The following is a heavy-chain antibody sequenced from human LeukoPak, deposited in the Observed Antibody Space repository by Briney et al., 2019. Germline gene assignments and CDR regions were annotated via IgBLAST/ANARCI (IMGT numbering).Heavy chain of an antibody. V-gene: IGHV3-53*01. J-gene: IGHJ4*02. D-gene: IGHD6-13*01. Sequence: PGGSLRLSCAASGFTVSSNYMSWVRQAPGKGLEWVSVIYSGGSTYYADSVKGRFTISRDNSKNTLYLQMNSLRAEDTAVYYCASRAANPAGSLNYWGQGTLVTVSS. CDR2: IYSGGST. CDR1: GFTVSSNY. CDR3: ASRAANPAGSLNY.